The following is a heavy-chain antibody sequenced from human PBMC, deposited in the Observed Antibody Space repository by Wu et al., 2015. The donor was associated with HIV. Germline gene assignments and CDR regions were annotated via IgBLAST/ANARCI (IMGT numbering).Heavy chain of an antibody. J-gene: IGHJ6*02. CDR2: INPNSGST. V-gene: IGHV1-2*02. CDR1: GYTFTRYF. CDR3: ARDREMATIPVDYYYYGMDV. Sequence: QGQLVQSGGEVKKPGTSVKVSCKASGYTFTRYFLHWVRQAPGQGLEWMGWINPNSGSTNYAQKFQGRVTMTRDKAVNTAYMELSSLRSEDTAVYYCARDREMATIPVDYYYYGMDVWGQGTTVTVSS. D-gene: IGHD5-24*01.